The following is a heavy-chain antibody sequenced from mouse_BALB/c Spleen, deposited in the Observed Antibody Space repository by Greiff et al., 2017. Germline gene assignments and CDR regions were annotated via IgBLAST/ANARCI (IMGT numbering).Heavy chain of an antibody. J-gene: IGHJ4*01. D-gene: IGHD1-2*01. CDR3: AMIDTAYYAMDY. CDR1: GYTFTSYW. CDR2: INPSTGYT. V-gene: IGHV1-7*01. Sequence: VQLQQSGAELAKPGASVKMSCKASGYTFTSYWMHWVKQRPGQGLEWIGYINPSTGYTEYNQKFKDKATLTADKSSSTAYMQLSSLTSEDSAVYYCAMIDTAYYAMDYWGQGTSVTVSS.